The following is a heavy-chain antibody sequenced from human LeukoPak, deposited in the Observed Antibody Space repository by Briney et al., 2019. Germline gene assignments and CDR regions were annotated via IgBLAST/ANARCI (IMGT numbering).Heavy chain of an antibody. V-gene: IGHV3-64*01. J-gene: IGHJ2*01. CDR3: ARGRQGAKTRYFDL. D-gene: IGHD1-26*01. CDR2: ISSDGGST. CDR1: GSIFSNYA. Sequence: GESLRLSCAASGSIFSNYAMHWVRQGPGKGLECISTISSDGGSTYYANSVKGRFTISRDNSKNTLYLQMGSLRAEDMAVYYCARGRQGAKTRYFDLWGRGTRVTVSS.